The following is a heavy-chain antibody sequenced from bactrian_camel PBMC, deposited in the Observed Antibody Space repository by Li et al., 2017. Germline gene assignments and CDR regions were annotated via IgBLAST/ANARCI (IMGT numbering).Heavy chain of an antibody. J-gene: IGHJ4*01. CDR3: AAGIMWCGLAQSEYDY. D-gene: IGHD2*01. Sequence: DVQLVESGGGSVQAGGSLRLSCAASGDISGGYCMAWFRRVPGKEREGVARIDTVGGSIVYADSVKGRFTISQASAKNTVTLQMNSLKPEDTAMYYCAAGIMWCGLAQSEYDYWGRGTQVTVS. V-gene: IGHV3S31*01. CDR2: IDTVGGSI. CDR1: GDISGGYC.